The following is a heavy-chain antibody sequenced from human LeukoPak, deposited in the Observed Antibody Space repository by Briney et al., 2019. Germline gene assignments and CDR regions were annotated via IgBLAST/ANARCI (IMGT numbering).Heavy chain of an antibody. J-gene: IGHJ4*02. V-gene: IGHV1-69*05. CDR3: ASGHDFPLGYFDY. CDR1: RGTFSSNP. CDR2: IIPIFGAP. D-gene: IGHD3-3*01. Sequence: ASVKVSCKTSRGTFSSNPISWLRQAPGQGLEWMGGIIPIFGAPTYAQKFHDRVTITTDESTSTTYMEVSSLRSEDTAAYYCASGHDFPLGYFDYWGQGTLVTVSS.